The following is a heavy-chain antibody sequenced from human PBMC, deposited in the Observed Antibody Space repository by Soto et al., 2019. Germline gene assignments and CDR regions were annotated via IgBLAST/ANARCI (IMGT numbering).Heavy chain of an antibody. J-gene: IGHJ6*03. V-gene: IGHV3-9*01. CDR1: GFTFDDYA. CDR3: AKDAKDVVVIPAAIPVGDYYHYMDV. CDR2: ITWNSGNI. Sequence: EVQLVESGGGLVQPGRSLRLSCAASGFTFDDYAMHWVRQAPRKGLEWVSGITWNSGNIDYADSVRGRFTISRDNAKNSLYLQMTSLRVEDTALYYCAKDAKDVVVIPAAIPVGDYYHYMDVWGKGTTVTVSS. D-gene: IGHD2-2*01.